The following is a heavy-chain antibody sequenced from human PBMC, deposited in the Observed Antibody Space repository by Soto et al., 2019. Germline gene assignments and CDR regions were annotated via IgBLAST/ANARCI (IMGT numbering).Heavy chain of an antibody. CDR1: GYTFTSYD. CDR2: MNPNSGNT. CDR3: ARTYDTTGPIDY. V-gene: IGHV1-8*01. J-gene: IGHJ4*02. Sequence: ASVKVSCKASGYTFTSYDINWVRQATGQGLEWMGWMNPNSGNTGYAQKFQGRVTITADESTSTAYMELSSLRSEDTAMYYCARTYDTTGPIDYWGQGTLVTVPQ. D-gene: IGHD3-9*01.